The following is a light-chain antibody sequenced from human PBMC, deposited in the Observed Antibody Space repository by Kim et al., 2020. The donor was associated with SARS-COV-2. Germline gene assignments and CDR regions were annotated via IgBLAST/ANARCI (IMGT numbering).Light chain of an antibody. V-gene: IGKV3-11*01. Sequence: LSPGERATPSCRASQSVSRYLAWYQQKPGQAPRLLISDASNRATGIPTRFSGSGSGTDFTLTISSLEPEDFAVYYCQQRGNWPLTFGGGTKVDIK. CDR2: DAS. CDR1: QSVSRY. CDR3: QQRGNWPLT. J-gene: IGKJ4*01.